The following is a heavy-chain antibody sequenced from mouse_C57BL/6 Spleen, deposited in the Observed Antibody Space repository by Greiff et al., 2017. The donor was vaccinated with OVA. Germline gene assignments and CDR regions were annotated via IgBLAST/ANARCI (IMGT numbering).Heavy chain of an antibody. CDR2: IHPNSGST. J-gene: IGHJ3*01. CDR1: GYTFTSSW. V-gene: IGHV1-64*01. CDR3: ARSGNYDEAWFAY. Sequence: QVQLQQPGAELVKPGASVKLSCKASGYTFTSSWMHWVKQRPGQGLEWIGMIHPNSGSTNYNEKFKSKATLTVDKSSSTAYMQLSSLTSEDSAVYDCARSGNYDEAWFAYWGQGTLVTVSA. D-gene: IGHD2-4*01.